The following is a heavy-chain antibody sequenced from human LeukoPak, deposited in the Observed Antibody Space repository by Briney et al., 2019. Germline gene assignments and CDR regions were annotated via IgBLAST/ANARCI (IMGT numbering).Heavy chain of an antibody. CDR2: IYSGGST. V-gene: IGHV3-53*01. Sequence: GGSLRLSCAASGFTVSSNYMSWVRQAPGKGLEWVSVIYSGGSTYYADSVKGRFTISRDNSKNTLYLQMSSLRAEDTAVYYCARLVNSGYDPFDYWGQGTLVTVSS. CDR1: GFTVSSNY. CDR3: ARLVNSGYDPFDY. J-gene: IGHJ4*02. D-gene: IGHD5-12*01.